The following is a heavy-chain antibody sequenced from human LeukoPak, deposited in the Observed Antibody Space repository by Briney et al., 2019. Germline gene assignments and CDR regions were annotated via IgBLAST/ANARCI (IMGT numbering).Heavy chain of an antibody. CDR3: TGDNFDSSVRFDY. Sequence: GGSLRLSCVVSGFTFSGSAVHWVRQASGKGLEWVGRIRSKANNYATAYAASVKGRFTISRDDSKNTAYLQMNSLKTEDTAVYYCTGDNFDSSVRFDYWGQGTLVTVSS. J-gene: IGHJ4*02. V-gene: IGHV3-73*01. CDR1: GFTFSGSA. D-gene: IGHD3-22*01. CDR2: IRSKANNYAT.